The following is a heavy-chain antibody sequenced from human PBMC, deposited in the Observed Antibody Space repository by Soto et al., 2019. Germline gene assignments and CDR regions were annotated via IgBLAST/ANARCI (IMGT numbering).Heavy chain of an antibody. V-gene: IGHV3-9*01. CDR1: GFTFDDYA. CDR3: VKDGDYYDSSGDYYEGYFDS. Sequence: GGSLRLSCAASGFTFDDYAMHWVRQGPGKGLEWVSGISWNSGSIGYADSVKGRFTISRDNSKNTLYFQMSSLRTEDTAVYYCVKDGDYYDSSGDYYEGYFDSWGQGTLVTVSS. J-gene: IGHJ4*02. D-gene: IGHD3-22*01. CDR2: ISWNSGSI.